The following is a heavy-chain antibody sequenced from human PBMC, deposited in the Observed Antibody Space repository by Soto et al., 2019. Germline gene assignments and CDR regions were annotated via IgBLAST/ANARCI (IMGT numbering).Heavy chain of an antibody. Sequence: QVQLQESGPGLVKPSETLSLTCTVSGGSVSSGSYYWSWIRQPPGKGLEWIGYIYDGVSANYKPSHKSRVTRSVETSEYQFSPELSSVTTADTAVYYFARVIVVTDAFDIWGQGTMVTVSS. CDR3: ARVIVVTDAFDI. J-gene: IGHJ3*02. CDR2: IYDGVSA. D-gene: IGHD3-22*01. V-gene: IGHV4-61*01. CDR1: GGSVSSGSYY.